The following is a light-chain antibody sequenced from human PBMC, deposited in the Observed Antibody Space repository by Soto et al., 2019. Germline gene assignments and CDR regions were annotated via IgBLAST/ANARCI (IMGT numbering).Light chain of an antibody. V-gene: IGKV1-33*01. Sequence: DIQMTQSPSSLSASVGDRVTITCQASQDISKYLNWYQQKPGKAPNLLICDASNLETGVPSRFSGSGSGTEFTFTISSLQAEDIATYYCQQYNNLPITFGQGTRLEIK. CDR2: DAS. J-gene: IGKJ5*01. CDR3: QQYNNLPIT. CDR1: QDISKY.